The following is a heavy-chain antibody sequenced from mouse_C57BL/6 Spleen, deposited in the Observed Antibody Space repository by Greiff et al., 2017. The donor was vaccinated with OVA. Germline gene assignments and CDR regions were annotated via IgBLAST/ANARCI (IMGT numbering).Heavy chain of an antibody. CDR3: ARVDSRDYAMDY. D-gene: IGHD3-2*01. V-gene: IGHV1-69*01. J-gene: IGHJ4*01. Sequence: QVQLQQPGAELVMPGASVKLSCKASGYTFTSYWMHWVKPRPGQGLEWIGEIDPSDSYTNYNQKFKGKSTLTVDKSSSTAYMQLSSLTSEDSAVYYCARVDSRDYAMDYWGQGTSVTVSS. CDR2: IDPSDSYT. CDR1: GYTFTSYW.